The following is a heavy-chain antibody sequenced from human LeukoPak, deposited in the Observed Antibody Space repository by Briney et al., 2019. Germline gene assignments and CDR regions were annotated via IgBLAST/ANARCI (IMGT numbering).Heavy chain of an antibody. CDR1: GFSFSTYA. V-gene: IGHV3-48*02. Sequence: PGGSLRLSCAASGFSFSTYAMNRVRQAPGKGLEWDTYISRSSRTTYYADSVKGRFTISRDNAKKSLFLQMNSLRDEDTAFFFRAEDGIRDGYHEIFEYWGQGTLVTVSS. D-gene: IGHD5-24*01. CDR3: AEDGIRDGYHEIFEY. CDR2: ISRSSRTT. J-gene: IGHJ4*02.